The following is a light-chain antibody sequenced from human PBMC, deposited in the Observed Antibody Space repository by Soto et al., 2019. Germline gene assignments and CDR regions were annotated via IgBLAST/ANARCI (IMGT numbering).Light chain of an antibody. Sequence: DLQMRQSHSTLSASVGARVPITCRASPSISSWLAWYQQKPGKAPKLLIYDASSLRSGVPSRFSGSGSGTDFTLTIDSLQPEDFATYYCQQSYNSPFNVGPGTKVDIK. CDR1: PSISSW. V-gene: IGKV1-39*01. CDR3: QQSYNSPFN. J-gene: IGKJ3*01. CDR2: DAS.